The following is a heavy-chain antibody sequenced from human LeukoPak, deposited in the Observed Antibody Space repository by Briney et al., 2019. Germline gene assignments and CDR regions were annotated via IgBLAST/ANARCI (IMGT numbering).Heavy chain of an antibody. CDR1: GYTFTSYY. Sequence: GASVKVSCKASGYTFTSYYMHWVRQAPGQGLEWMGIINPSGGSTSYAQKFQGRVTMTRDTSTSTVYMDLSSLRSEDTVVYYCARWANQVPDIWGQGTMVTVSS. J-gene: IGHJ3*02. CDR3: ARWANQVPDI. CDR2: INPSGGST. V-gene: IGHV1-46*01. D-gene: IGHD4/OR15-4a*01.